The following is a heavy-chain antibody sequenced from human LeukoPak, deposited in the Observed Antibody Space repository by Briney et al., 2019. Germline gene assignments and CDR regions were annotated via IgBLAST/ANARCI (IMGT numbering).Heavy chain of an antibody. CDR3: ARSVVVAATVPPENWFDP. CDR1: GDSISSSSYY. D-gene: IGHD2-15*01. J-gene: IGHJ5*02. V-gene: IGHV4-39*07. CDR2: IYYSGST. Sequence: SETLSLTCTVSGDSISSSSYYWGWIRQPPGKGLEWIGSIYYSGSTYYNPSLKSRVTISVDTSKNQFSLKLSSVTAADTAAYYCARSVVVAATVPPENWFDPWGQGTLVTVSS.